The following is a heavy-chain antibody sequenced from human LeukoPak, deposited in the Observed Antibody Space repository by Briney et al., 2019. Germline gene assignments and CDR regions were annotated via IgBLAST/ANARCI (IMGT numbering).Heavy chain of an antibody. CDR2: IYTSGST. J-gene: IGHJ5*02. V-gene: IGHV4-4*07. Sequence: SETLSLTCTVSGGSISSYYWSWIRQPAGKGLEWIGRIYTSGSTNYNPSLKSRVTMSVDTSKNQFSLKLSSVTAADTAVYYCAVYCSSTSCRRWFDPWGQGTLVTVSS. CDR1: GGSISSYY. CDR3: AVYCSSTSCRRWFDP. D-gene: IGHD2-2*01.